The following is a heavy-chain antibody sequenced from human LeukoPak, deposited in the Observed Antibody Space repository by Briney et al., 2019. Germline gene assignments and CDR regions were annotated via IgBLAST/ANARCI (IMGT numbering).Heavy chain of an antibody. V-gene: IGHV4-39*01. CDR1: GGSISSSIHY. D-gene: IGHD3-9*01. J-gene: IGHJ4*02. CDR2: VYYSGIT. CDR3: ARHCARDIFDF. Sequence: PSETLSLTCTVSGGSISSSIHYWGWIRQPPGKGLEWIGTVYYSGITYYNPSLQSRANISIDMSKNEFSLRLSSVTAADTGVYYCARHCARDIFDFWGQGTLVTVSS.